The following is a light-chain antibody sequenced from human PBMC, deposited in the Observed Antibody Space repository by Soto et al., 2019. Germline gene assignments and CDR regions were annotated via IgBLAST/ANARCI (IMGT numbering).Light chain of an antibody. CDR3: QKFNSYPLLT. CDR2: DAS. V-gene: IGKV1-13*02. J-gene: IGKJ4*01. CDR1: QGISSA. Sequence: AIQLTQSPSSLSVSVGDRVTITCRASQGISSALAWYQQKPGKAPKLLIYDASSLESGVPSRFSGSGSGTDFTLTISSLQPEDFATYYCQKFNSYPLLTFGGGTKVEI.